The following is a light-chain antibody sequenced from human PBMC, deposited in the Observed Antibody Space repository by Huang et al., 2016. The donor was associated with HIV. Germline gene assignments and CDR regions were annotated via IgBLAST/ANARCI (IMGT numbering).Light chain of an antibody. CDR1: QDIRGS. CDR3: QQYYGTSWT. Sequence: DIQMTQSPSSLSASVGDIVTITCRASQDIRGSLAGYQQKPGKAPELLLSDASELETGVPSRFRGGGSGMFYSLAISSLQSEDFATYYCQQYYGTSWTFGQGTRV. J-gene: IGKJ1*01. V-gene: IGKV1-NL1*01. CDR2: DAS.